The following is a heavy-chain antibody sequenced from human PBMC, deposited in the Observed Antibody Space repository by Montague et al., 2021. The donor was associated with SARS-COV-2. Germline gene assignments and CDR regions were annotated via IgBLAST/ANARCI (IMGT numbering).Heavy chain of an antibody. V-gene: IGHV4-34*01. Sequence: SETLSLTCAVYGGSVSDYYWSWIRQPLGKGLEWIGEINHSGSTNYNPSLKSRVTTSVDTSKNQFSLKLTSVTAADTAVYYCARGPRITMIVVVITDIWFDPWGQGTLVTVSS. CDR1: GGSVSDYY. J-gene: IGHJ5*02. CDR3: ARGPRITMIVVVITDIWFDP. CDR2: INHSGST. D-gene: IGHD3-22*01.